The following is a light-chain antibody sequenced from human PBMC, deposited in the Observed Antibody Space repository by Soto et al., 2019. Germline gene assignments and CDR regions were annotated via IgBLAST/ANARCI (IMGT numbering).Light chain of an antibody. CDR3: YHYGSYPGT. Sequence: DVQMTHSPSTLSASVGDRVTITCRASQSVTSRLAWYEQKPGQAPKVLIYDASSLESGVPSSFSGNGSETEFTVTIISLHPDDLTTYYFYHYGSYPGTLGQGNKVEIK. V-gene: IGKV1-5*01. CDR1: QSVTSR. J-gene: IGKJ1*01. CDR2: DAS.